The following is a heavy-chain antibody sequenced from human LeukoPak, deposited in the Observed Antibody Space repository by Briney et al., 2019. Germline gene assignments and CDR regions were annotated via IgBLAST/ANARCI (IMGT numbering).Heavy chain of an antibody. CDR1: GGSISSHY. D-gene: IGHD3-3*01. CDR2: IYYSGST. CDR3: ARAQEGYYEFWSGYLRNWFDP. Sequence: PSETLSLTCTVSGGSISSHYWSWIRQPPGKGLEWIGYIYYSGSTNYNPSLKSRVTISVDTSKNQFSLKLSSVTAADTAVYYCARAQEGYYEFWSGYLRNWFDPWGQGTLVTVSS. V-gene: IGHV4-59*11. J-gene: IGHJ5*02.